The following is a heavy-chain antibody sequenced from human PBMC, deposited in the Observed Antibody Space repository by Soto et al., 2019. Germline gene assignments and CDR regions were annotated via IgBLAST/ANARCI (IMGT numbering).Heavy chain of an antibody. CDR1: GGTFSSYA. J-gene: IGHJ6*02. Sequence: QVQLVQSGAEVKKPGSSVKVSCKASGGTFSSYAISWVRQAPGQGLEWMGGIIPIFGTANYAQKFQGRVTITADESTSTADMELSSLRSEDTAVYYCARGRGSSSWYGYYGMDVWGQGTTVTVSS. V-gene: IGHV1-69*12. D-gene: IGHD6-13*01. CDR3: ARGRGSSSWYGYYGMDV. CDR2: IIPIFGTA.